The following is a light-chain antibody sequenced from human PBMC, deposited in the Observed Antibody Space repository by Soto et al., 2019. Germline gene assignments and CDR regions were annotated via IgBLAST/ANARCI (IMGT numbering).Light chain of an antibody. J-gene: IGKJ1*01. V-gene: IGKV3-15*01. CDR2: GAS. Sequence: EIVMTQSPATLSVSPGESATRSCRASQSVSSNLAWYQQKPGQAPRLLIYGASTRATGIPARCSGSGSGTDFNLTISRLEPEDFAVYYCQKYGSSPQTCGQGTKGDIK. CDR3: QKYGSSPQT. CDR1: QSVSSN.